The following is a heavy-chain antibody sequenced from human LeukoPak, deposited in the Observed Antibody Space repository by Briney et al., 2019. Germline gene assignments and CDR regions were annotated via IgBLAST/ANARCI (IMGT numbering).Heavy chain of an antibody. D-gene: IGHD3-9*01. V-gene: IGHV4-61*02. CDR1: GGSISSGSYY. CDR2: IYTSGST. J-gene: IGHJ5*02. Sequence: SETLSLTCTVSGGSISSGSYYWSWIRQPAGKGLEWIGRIYTSGSTNYNPSLKSRVTISVDTSKNQFSLKLSSVTAADTAVYYCARGGYYFDWLVHWFDPWGQGTLVTVSS. CDR3: ARGGYYFDWLVHWFDP.